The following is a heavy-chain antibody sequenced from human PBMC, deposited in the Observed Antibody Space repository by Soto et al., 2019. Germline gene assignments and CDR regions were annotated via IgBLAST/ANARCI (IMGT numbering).Heavy chain of an antibody. J-gene: IGHJ6*02. CDR1: GYSFTSYW. D-gene: IGHD6-6*01. V-gene: IGHV5-10-1*01. CDR3: ARQQAAAPYYYYYYGMDV. CDR2: IDPSDSYT. Sequence: PGESMKISCKGSGYSFTSYWISWVRQMPGKGLEWMGRIDPSDSYTNYSPSFQGHVTISADKSISTAYLQWSSLKASDTAMYYCARQQAAAPYYYYYYGMDVWGQGTTVTVSS.